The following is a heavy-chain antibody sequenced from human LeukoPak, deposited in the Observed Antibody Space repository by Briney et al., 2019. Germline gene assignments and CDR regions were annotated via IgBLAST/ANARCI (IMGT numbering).Heavy chain of an antibody. D-gene: IGHD5-18*01. CDR3: AKAGIQLWFDHYFDY. J-gene: IGHJ4*02. Sequence: GGSLRLSCAASGFTFSSYAMHWVRQAPGKGLEWVAVISYDRSNKYYADSVKGRFTISRDNSKNTLYLQMNSLRAEDTAVYYCAKAGIQLWFDHYFDYWGQGTLVTVSS. CDR2: ISYDRSNK. V-gene: IGHV3-30-3*01. CDR1: GFTFSSYA.